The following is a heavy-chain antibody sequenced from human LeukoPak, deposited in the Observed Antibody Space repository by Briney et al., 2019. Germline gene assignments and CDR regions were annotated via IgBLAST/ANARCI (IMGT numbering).Heavy chain of an antibody. D-gene: IGHD2-2*01. V-gene: IGHV1-18*01. J-gene: IGHJ4*02. CDR3: ARDIVRGKYQLQGY. CDR2: ISAYNGNT. CDR1: GYTFTSYG. Sequence: GASVKVSCKASGYTFTSYGISWVRQAPGQGLEWMGWISAYNGNTNYAQKLQGRVTMTTDTSTSAAYMELRSLRSDDTAVYYCARDIVRGKYQLQGYWGQGTLVTVSS.